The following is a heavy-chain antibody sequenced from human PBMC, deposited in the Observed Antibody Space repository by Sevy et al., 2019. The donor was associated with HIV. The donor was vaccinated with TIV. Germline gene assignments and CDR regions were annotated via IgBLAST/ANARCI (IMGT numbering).Heavy chain of an antibody. CDR2: ISYDGSNK. CDR3: ARDHRALGAGAFDY. V-gene: IGHV3-30*04. D-gene: IGHD1-26*01. J-gene: IGHJ4*02. Sequence: GGSLRLSCAASGFTFSSYAMQWVRQAPGKGLEWVAVISYDGSNKYYADSVKGRFTISRDNSKNTLYLQMNSLRAEDTAVYYCARDHRALGAGAFDYWGQGTLLTVSS. CDR1: GFTFSSYA.